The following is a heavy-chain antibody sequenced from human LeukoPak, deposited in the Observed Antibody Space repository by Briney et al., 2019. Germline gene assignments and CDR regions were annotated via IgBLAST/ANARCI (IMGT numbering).Heavy chain of an antibody. CDR3: AKDREYYDSSGYHFDY. CDR1: GFTFSSYG. CDR2: IRYDGSNK. V-gene: IGHV3-30*02. J-gene: IGHJ4*02. Sequence: GGSLRLSCAASGFTFSSYGMHWVRQAPGKGLEWVAFIRYDGSNKYYADSVKGRFTISRDNSKNTLYLQMNSLRAEDTAVYYCAKDREYYDSSGYHFDYWGQGTLVTVSS. D-gene: IGHD3-22*01.